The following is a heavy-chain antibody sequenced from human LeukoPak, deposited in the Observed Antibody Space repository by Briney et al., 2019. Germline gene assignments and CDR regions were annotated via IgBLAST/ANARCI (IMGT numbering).Heavy chain of an antibody. CDR1: GGSISSGSYY. J-gene: IGHJ4*02. Sequence: PSETLSLTCTVSGGSISSGSYYWSWIRQPPGKGLEWIGYIYYSGSTNYNPSLKSRVTISLDTSKNQFSLKLSSETAADTAMYYCARGGMATIRPYYFDYWGQGTLVTVSS. V-gene: IGHV4-61*01. CDR3: ARGGMATIRPYYFDY. CDR2: IYYSGST. D-gene: IGHD5-24*01.